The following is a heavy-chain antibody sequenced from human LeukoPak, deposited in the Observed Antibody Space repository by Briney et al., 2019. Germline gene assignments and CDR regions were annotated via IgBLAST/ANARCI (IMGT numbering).Heavy chain of an antibody. D-gene: IGHD5-12*01. CDR1: GFTFSSYS. Sequence: GGSLRLSCAASGFTFSSYSMNWVRQAPGKRLEWVSSISSSSSYIYYADSVKGRFTISRDNAKNSLYLQMNSLRAEDTAVYYCARDLGLGYSGYDFFLWGQGTLVTVSS. CDR2: ISSSSSYI. V-gene: IGHV3-21*01. J-gene: IGHJ4*02. CDR3: ARDLGLGYSGYDFFL.